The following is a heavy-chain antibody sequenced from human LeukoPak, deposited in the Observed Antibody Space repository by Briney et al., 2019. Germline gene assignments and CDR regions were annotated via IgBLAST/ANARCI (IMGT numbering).Heavy chain of an antibody. D-gene: IGHD3-22*01. CDR2: ISGSGGST. CDR1: GFTFSSYA. CDR3: AKLIPYYYDSSGLL. Sequence: GGSLRLSCAASGFTFSSYAVSWVRQAPGKGLEWVSAISGSGGSTYYADSVKGRFTISRDNSKNTLYLQMNSLRAEDTAVYYCAKLIPYYYDSSGLLWGQGTMVTASS. J-gene: IGHJ3*01. V-gene: IGHV3-23*01.